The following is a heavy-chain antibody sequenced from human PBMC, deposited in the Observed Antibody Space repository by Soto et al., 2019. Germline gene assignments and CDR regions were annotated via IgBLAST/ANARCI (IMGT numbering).Heavy chain of an antibody. D-gene: IGHD5-18*01. CDR2: IYTDGIGP. V-gene: IGHV3-74*03. CDR1: GFSFSSFW. Sequence: PGGSLRLSCAASGFSFSSFWMHWVRQAPGKGLEWVSRIYTDGIGPMYADSVKGRFTISRDNAKSTLYAQNNSLKAGDTAVYYCAPLNSFGSDYWGQGPLLTVSS. J-gene: IGHJ4*02. CDR3: APLNSFGSDY.